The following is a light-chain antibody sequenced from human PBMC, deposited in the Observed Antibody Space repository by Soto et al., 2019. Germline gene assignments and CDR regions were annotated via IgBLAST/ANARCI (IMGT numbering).Light chain of an antibody. CDR3: QQYHNWTPRVT. J-gene: IGKJ5*01. V-gene: IGKV3-15*01. Sequence: EIVMTQSPATLSVSPGERATLSCRASQSVSSNLAWYQQKPGQAPRLLIYGASTRATGIPARFSGSGSGTEFTLTISSLQSEDFAVYYCQQYHNWTPRVTFGQGTRLEIK. CDR1: QSVSSN. CDR2: GAS.